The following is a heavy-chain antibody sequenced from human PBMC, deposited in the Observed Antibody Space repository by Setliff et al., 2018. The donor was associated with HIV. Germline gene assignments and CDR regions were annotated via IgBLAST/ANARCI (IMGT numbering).Heavy chain of an antibody. CDR1: GYTFSNYG. J-gene: IGHJ5*02. CDR2: ISPYNGNT. CDR3: ARDSPGYCSGGSCYWFDP. Sequence: GASVKVSCKASGYTFSNYGISWVRQAPGQGLEWMGWISPYNGNTNYVQKLQGRVTITTDESTSTAYMELSSLRSGDTAVYYCARDSPGYCSGGSCYWFDPWGQGTLVTVSS. V-gene: IGHV1-18*01. D-gene: IGHD2-15*01.